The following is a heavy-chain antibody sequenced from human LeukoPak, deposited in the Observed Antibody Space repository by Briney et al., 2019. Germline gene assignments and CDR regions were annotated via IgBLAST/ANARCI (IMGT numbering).Heavy chain of an antibody. CDR2: IGGIGGSK. CDR3: AEDLRTYCGGDCYLFDY. Sequence: GGSLRLSCAASGFIFSSYGMRLVRQAPGPGQECVSAIGGIGGSKYYADPVKGRFTIPRNNSKHTMYLQMNRQRAEDTAVYYCAEDLRTYCGGDCYLFDYWGQGTLVTVSS. J-gene: IGHJ4*02. CDR1: GFIFSSYG. V-gene: IGHV3-23*01. D-gene: IGHD2-21*02.